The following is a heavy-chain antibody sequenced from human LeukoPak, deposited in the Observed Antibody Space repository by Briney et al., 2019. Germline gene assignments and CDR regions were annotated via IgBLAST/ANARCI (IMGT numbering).Heavy chain of an antibody. D-gene: IGHD5-12*01. Sequence: SETLSLTCTVSGGSISSYYWSWIRQPPGKGLEWIGYIYYSGSTNYNPSLKSRVTISVDTSKNQFSLKLSSVTAADTAVYYCARHGYSGYDSPRPFDYWGQGTLVTVSS. CDR1: GGSISSYY. CDR2: IYYSGST. V-gene: IGHV4-59*08. J-gene: IGHJ4*02. CDR3: ARHGYSGYDSPRPFDY.